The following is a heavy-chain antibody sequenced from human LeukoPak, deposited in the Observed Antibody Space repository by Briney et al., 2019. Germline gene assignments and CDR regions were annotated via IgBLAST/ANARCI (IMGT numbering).Heavy chain of an antibody. J-gene: IGHJ4*02. CDR3: ASMDKLGYCSSTSCYGFDY. CDR1: GGTFSSYA. V-gene: IGHV1-69*13. Sequence: GASVKVSCTASGGTFSSYAISWVRQAPGQGLEWMGGIIPIFGTANYAQKFQGRVTITADESTSTAYMELSSLRSEDTAVYYCASMDKLGYCSSTSCYGFDYWGQGTLVTVSS. CDR2: IIPIFGTA. D-gene: IGHD2-2*01.